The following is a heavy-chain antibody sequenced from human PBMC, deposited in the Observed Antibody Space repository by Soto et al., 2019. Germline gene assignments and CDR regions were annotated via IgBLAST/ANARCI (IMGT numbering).Heavy chain of an antibody. CDR2: IKQDGSEK. CDR3: ARDHHYYDYIWGSYRLSHYFDY. CDR1: GFTFSSYW. V-gene: IGHV3-7*01. D-gene: IGHD3-16*02. Sequence: EVQLVESGGGLVQPGGSLRLSCAASGFTFSSYWMSWVRQAPGKGLEWVANIKQDGSEKYYVDSVKGRFTISRDNAKNSLYLQINSLRAEDTAVYYCARDHHYYDYIWGSYRLSHYFDYWGQGTLVTVSS. J-gene: IGHJ4*02.